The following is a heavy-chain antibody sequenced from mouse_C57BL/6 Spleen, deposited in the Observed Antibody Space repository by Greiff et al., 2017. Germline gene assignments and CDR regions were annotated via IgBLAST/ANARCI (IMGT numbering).Heavy chain of an antibody. V-gene: IGHV5-4*01. CDR2: ISDGGSYT. CDR3: ARGRSNFDAMDD. CDR1: GFTFSSYA. Sequence: EVQRVESGGGLVKPGGSLKLSCAASGFTFSSYAMSWVRQTPEKRLEWVATISDGGSYTYYPDNVKGRFTSSRDNAKNNLYLQMSHLKSADTAMYYCARGRSNFDAMDDWGQGTSVTVSS. D-gene: IGHD2-5*01. J-gene: IGHJ4*01.